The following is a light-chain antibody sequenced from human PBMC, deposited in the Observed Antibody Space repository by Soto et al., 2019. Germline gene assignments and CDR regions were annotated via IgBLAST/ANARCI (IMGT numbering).Light chain of an antibody. CDR2: EVT. CDR3: SSYTNINTRACV. J-gene: IGLJ1*01. Sequence: QSALTQPRSVSGSPGQSVTISCTGTSSDVGNYNYVSWYQQHPGKAPKLIIYEVTDRPSGVSNRFSGSKSGNTASLTISGLQAEDEAEYYCSSYTNINTRACVFGTGTKLTVL. V-gene: IGLV2-14*01. CDR1: SSDVGNYNY.